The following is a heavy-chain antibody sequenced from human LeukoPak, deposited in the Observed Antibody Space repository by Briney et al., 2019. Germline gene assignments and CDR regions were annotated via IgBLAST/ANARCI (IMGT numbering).Heavy chain of an antibody. CDR3: ARQYYDRSEGNY. J-gene: IGHJ4*02. D-gene: IGHD3-22*01. CDR2: IYDSGST. Sequence: SETLSLTCTVSGGSISSSSSYWGWIRQPPGKGLEWIGSIYDSGSTYYNPSLRSRVTISVDTSKNQFSLKLSSVTAADTAVYYCARQYYDRSEGNYWGQGTLVTVSS. V-gene: IGHV4-39*01. CDR1: GGSISSSSSY.